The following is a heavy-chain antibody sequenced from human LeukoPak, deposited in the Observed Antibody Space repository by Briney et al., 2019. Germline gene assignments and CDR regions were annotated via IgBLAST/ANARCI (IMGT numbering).Heavy chain of an antibody. J-gene: IGHJ4*02. CDR1: GGSISSGGYY. CDR3: ARGESPGYSSSWYIDY. Sequence: SETLSLTCTVSGGSISSGGYYWSWIRQPPGKGLEWIGYIYHSGSTYYNPSLKSRVTISVDRSKNQYSLKLSSVTAADTAVYYCARGESPGYSSSWYIDYWGQGTLVTVSS. D-gene: IGHD6-13*01. V-gene: IGHV4-30-2*01. CDR2: IYHSGST.